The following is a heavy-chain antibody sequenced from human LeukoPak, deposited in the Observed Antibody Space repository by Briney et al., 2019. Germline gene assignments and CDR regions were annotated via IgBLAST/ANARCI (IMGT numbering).Heavy chain of an antibody. CDR3: ARETLYYDFWSGHRDY. Sequence: GGSLRLSCAASGFTFSSYAMSWVRQAPGKGLEWVAVISYDGSNKYYADSVKGRFTISRDNSKNTLYLQMNSLRAEDTAVYYCARETLYYDFWSGHRDYWGQGTLVTVSS. V-gene: IGHV3-30-3*01. CDR2: ISYDGSNK. CDR1: GFTFSSYA. J-gene: IGHJ4*02. D-gene: IGHD3-3*01.